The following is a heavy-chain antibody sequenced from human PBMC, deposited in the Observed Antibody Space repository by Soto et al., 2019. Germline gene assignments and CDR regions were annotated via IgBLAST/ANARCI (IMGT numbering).Heavy chain of an antibody. V-gene: IGHV3-23*01. J-gene: IGHJ2*01. Sequence: VQLLESGGGLVQPGGSLRLSCAASGFTFSSYAMSWVRQAPGKGLEWVSAISGSGGSTYYADSVKGRFTISRDNSKNTLYLQMNSLRAEDTAVYYCAKGTGYCSGGSCRYWYFDLWGRGTLVTVSS. CDR3: AKGTGYCSGGSCRYWYFDL. CDR1: GFTFSSYA. CDR2: ISGSGGST. D-gene: IGHD2-15*01.